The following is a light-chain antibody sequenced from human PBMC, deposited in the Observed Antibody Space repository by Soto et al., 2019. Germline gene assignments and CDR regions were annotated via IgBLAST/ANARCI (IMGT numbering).Light chain of an antibody. Sequence: DIQMTQSPSTLSASVGDRVTITCRASQSISSWLAWYQQKPGKAPKLLIYGASSLESGVPSRFSGSGSGTEFTLTISSLQPDDFATYYCQQYKSYDMWSFGQGTKV. V-gene: IGKV1-5*01. J-gene: IGKJ1*01. CDR2: GAS. CDR1: QSISSW. CDR3: QQYKSYDMWS.